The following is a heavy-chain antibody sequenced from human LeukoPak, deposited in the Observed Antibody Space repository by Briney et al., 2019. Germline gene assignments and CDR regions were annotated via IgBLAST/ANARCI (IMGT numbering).Heavy chain of an antibody. CDR3: ARGLTTVTSLASY. CDR1: GFTFSDYY. J-gene: IGHJ4*02. Sequence: GGSLRLSCAASGFTFSDYYMSWIRQAPGKGLEWVSYISRSSSDPNYADSVKGRFTIPRDNAKNSLYLQMNSLRAEDTAVYYCARGLTTVTSLASYWGQGSLVTVSS. V-gene: IGHV3-11*05. CDR2: ISRSSSDP. D-gene: IGHD4-17*01.